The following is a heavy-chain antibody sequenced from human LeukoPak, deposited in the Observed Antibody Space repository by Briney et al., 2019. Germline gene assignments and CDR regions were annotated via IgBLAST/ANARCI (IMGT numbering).Heavy chain of an antibody. J-gene: IGHJ4*02. V-gene: IGHV3-23*01. CDR1: GFTFNIYP. CDR2: ISGSGGSP. CDR3: AKGPLLWD. D-gene: IGHD2/OR15-2a*01. Sequence: GGSLRLSCAASGFTFNIYPRSWVRQAPGKGLEWVSSISGSGGSPYYADSVKGRFTISRDNSKNTLYLQMNSLRAEDTAVYYCAKGPLLWDWGQGTLVTVSS.